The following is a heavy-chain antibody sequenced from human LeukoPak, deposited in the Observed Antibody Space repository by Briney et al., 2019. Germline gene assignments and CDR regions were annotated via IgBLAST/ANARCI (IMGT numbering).Heavy chain of an antibody. CDR3: ARDGWGSGTGWDFDL. CDR2: IYSGGST. Sequence: GGSLRLSCAASGFTFSDYYMSWIRQAPGKGLEWVSVIYSGGSTYYADSVKGRFTIFRDNSKNTLYIQMNSLRAEDTAMYYCARDGWGSGTGWDFDLWGRGTLVTVSS. CDR1: GFTFSDYY. D-gene: IGHD3-10*01. J-gene: IGHJ2*01. V-gene: IGHV3-66*01.